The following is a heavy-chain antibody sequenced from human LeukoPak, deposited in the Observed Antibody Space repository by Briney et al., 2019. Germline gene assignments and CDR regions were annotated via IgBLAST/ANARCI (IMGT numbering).Heavy chain of an antibody. V-gene: IGHV3-21*01. J-gene: IGHJ6*03. D-gene: IGHD3-9*01. CDR1: EFTFRNYS. CDR3: ARDPTVRYFDWLYYYYMDV. Sequence: GGSLRLSCVGSEFTFRNYSLNWVRQAPGKGLEWVSSISSSSSYIYYADSVKGRFTISRDNAKNSLYLQMNSLRAEDTAVYYCARDPTVRYFDWLYYYYMDVWGKGTTVTVSS. CDR2: ISSSSSYI.